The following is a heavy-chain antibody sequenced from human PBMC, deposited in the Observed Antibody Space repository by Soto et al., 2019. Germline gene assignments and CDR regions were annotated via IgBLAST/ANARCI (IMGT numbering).Heavy chain of an antibody. CDR1: GGPSNNYG. Sequence: SVKVSCKALGGPSNNYGDSWVRQAPGQGLEWMGGIVPVFGTANYAPKFHGRLRITADDSTRTVNMELRSLTSDDTAVYYCAKLQGSGSYYDDDYWGQGTLVTISS. CDR2: IVPVFGTA. CDR3: AKLQGSGSYYDDDY. D-gene: IGHD3-10*01. J-gene: IGHJ4*02. V-gene: IGHV1-69*13.